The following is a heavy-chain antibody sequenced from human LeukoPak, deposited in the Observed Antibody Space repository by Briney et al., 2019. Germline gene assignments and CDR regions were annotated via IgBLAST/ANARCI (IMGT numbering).Heavy chain of an antibody. V-gene: IGHV3-7*01. CDR1: GFNLRNHW. D-gene: IGHD2-21*01. CDR3: ARDSPNEAILWWSIDY. J-gene: IGHJ4*02. CDR2: IKQDGSEK. Sequence: GGSLRLSCAASGFNLRNHWMGWVRHAPGKGLEWVGNIKQDGSEKYYVGSVKGRFSISRDNARNSLYLQMNSLRAEDTAVYYCARDSPNEAILWWSIDYWGQGTLVTVSS.